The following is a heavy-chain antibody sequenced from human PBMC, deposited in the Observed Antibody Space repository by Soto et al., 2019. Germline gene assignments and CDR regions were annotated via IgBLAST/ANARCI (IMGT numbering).Heavy chain of an antibody. CDR1: GDSISRGGYS. V-gene: IGHV4-30-2*01. J-gene: IGHJ5*02. CDR2: IYHSGST. Sequence: PSETLSLTCAVSGDSISRGGYSWSWIRRPPGKGLELIGYIYHSGSTYYNPSVKSRVTISVDRPKNQLFLTLSSVTAADTAVYYCARVLRCSGGTCYPTGGWFDPWGQGSLVTVSS. CDR3: ARVLRCSGGTCYPTGGWFDP. D-gene: IGHD2-15*01.